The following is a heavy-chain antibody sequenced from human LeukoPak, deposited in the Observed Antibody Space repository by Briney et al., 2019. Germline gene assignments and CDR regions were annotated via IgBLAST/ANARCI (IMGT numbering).Heavy chain of an antibody. Sequence: GESLKISCKGSGYRFTTYWIGWVRQMPGKGLEWMXIIYPGDSDTKYSPSFQGQVTISADNSISTAYLQWNSLKASDTAMYYCARQRIALADYYFDYWGQGTLVTVSS. CDR3: ARQRIALADYYFDY. D-gene: IGHD6-19*01. CDR1: GYRFTTYW. CDR2: IYPGDSDT. V-gene: IGHV5-51*01. J-gene: IGHJ4*02.